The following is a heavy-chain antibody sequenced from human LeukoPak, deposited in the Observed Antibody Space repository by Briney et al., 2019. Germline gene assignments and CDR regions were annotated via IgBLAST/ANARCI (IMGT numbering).Heavy chain of an antibody. D-gene: IGHD1-26*01. J-gene: IGHJ4*02. CDR1: GGSISSNNW. V-gene: IGHV4-4*02. CDR2: IYHYGTT. Sequence: SETLSLTCTVSGGSISSNNWWTWVRQAPGKGLEWIGEIYHYGTTNYNPSLKGRVTISVDKSKNQFSLKFNSVTAADTAVYYCARGPSLGAHLDYWGQGTLVTVSS. CDR3: ARGPSLGAHLDY.